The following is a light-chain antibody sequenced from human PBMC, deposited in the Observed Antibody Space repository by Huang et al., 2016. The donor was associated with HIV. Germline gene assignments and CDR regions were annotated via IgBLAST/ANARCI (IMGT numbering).Light chain of an antibody. V-gene: IGKV3-20*01. Sequence: EIVLTQSPGTLSLSPGERATLSCRASQSVTSYLAWYQQKPGQAPRRLIYGASSRATGIPDRFIGSGSGTDFTLTISRLEPTDFAVYFCQQYGRSPSTFGQGTKVEIK. CDR3: QQYGRSPST. CDR1: QSVTSY. J-gene: IGKJ2*02. CDR2: GAS.